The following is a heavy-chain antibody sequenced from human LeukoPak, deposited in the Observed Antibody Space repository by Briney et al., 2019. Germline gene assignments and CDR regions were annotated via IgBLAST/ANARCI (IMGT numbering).Heavy chain of an antibody. V-gene: IGHV3-23*01. CDR2: VSGSGGTT. CDR3: AKVDVRGYMYGFDF. CDR1: GLTFNNYA. J-gene: IGHJ4*02. D-gene: IGHD1-1*01. Sequence: GGSLRLSCAVSGLTFNNYAMSWVRQAPGKGLEWVSAVSGSGGTTYYTDSVKGRFTITRDNSKNILYLQMNSLRVEDTALYYCAKVDVRGYMYGFDFWGQGTLVTVSS.